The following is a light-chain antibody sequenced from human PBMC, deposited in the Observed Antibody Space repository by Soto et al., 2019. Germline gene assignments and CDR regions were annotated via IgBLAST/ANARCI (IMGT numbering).Light chain of an antibody. CDR1: QSISSNY. V-gene: IGKV3-20*01. Sequence: EIVLAQSPDTLSLSPGERATLSCRASQSISSNYLAWYQQKPGQAPRLLIYDASSRATCIPDRFSGSGSGTDFTLTISRLEPEDFAMYYCQQYISAPLNFGGGTKVEI. J-gene: IGKJ4*01. CDR2: DAS. CDR3: QQYISAPLN.